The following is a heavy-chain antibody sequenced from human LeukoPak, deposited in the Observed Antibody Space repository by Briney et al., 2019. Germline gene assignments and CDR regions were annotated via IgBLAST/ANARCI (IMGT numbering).Heavy chain of an antibody. J-gene: IGHJ4*02. V-gene: IGHV3-48*03. CDR3: ARITMVRGVMNY. CDR2: ISSSGSTI. CDR1: GSTFSSYE. D-gene: IGHD3-10*01. Sequence: GGSLRLSCAASGSTFSSYEMNWVRQAPGKGLEWVSYISSSGSTIYYADSVKGRFTISRDNAKNSLYLQMNSLRAEDTAVYYCARITMVRGVMNYWGQGTLVTVSS.